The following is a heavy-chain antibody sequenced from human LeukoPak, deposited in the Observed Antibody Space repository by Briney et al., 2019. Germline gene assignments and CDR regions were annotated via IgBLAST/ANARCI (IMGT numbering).Heavy chain of an antibody. Sequence: GGSLRLSCAASGFTFSRYTMNWVRQVPGKGLEWVSSISGTSSYRYYAESVKGRFSISRDDATNSVYLQMNSLRVEDTAVYYCARDASPYDSTNWFDPWGQGTLVTVSS. CDR2: ISGTSSYR. CDR1: GFTFSRYT. V-gene: IGHV3-21*01. J-gene: IGHJ5*02. CDR3: ARDASPYDSTNWFDP. D-gene: IGHD3-3*01.